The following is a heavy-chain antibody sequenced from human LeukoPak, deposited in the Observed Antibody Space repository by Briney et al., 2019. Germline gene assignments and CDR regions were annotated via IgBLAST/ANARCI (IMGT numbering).Heavy chain of an antibody. D-gene: IGHD6-19*01. V-gene: IGHV3-30-3*01. CDR1: GFTFSSYA. J-gene: IGHJ4*02. Sequence: GGSLRLSCAASGFTFSSYAMHWVRQAPGKGLEGVAVISYDGSNKYYADSVKGRFTISRDNSKNTLYLQMNSLRSEDTAVYDGARGAETSGFSSGWCFDYWGQGTLVTVSS. CDR2: ISYDGSNK. CDR3: ARGAETSGFSSGWCFDY.